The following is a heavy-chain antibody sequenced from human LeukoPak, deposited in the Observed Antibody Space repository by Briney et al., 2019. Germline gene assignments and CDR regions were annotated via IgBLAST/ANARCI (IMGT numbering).Heavy chain of an antibody. J-gene: IGHJ5*02. CDR3: ARPYYYDSRIDP. CDR2: MYYSGST. Sequence: SETLSLTCTVSGGSISSGDYYWSWIRQPPGKGLEWIAYMYYSGSTYYNPSLKSRVTMSADTSKNQLSLKLSSVTAADTAVYYCARPYYYDSRIDPWGQGILVTVSS. D-gene: IGHD3-22*01. CDR1: GGSISSGDYY. V-gene: IGHV4-30-4*01.